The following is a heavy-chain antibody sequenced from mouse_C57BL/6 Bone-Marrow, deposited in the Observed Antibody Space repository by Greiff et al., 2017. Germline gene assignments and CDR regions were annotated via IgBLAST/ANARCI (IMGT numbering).Heavy chain of an antibody. CDR3: ARHGGYYFDY. CDR2: ISSGGSYT. D-gene: IGHD1-1*02. J-gene: IGHJ2*01. V-gene: IGHV5-6*01. Sequence: EVKLMESGGDLVKPGGSLKLSCAASGFTFSSYGMSWVRQTPDKRLEWVATISSGGSYTYYPDSVKGRFTISRDNAENTLYLQRSSLKSEDTAMYYCARHGGYYFDYWGQGTTLTVSS. CDR1: GFTFSSYG.